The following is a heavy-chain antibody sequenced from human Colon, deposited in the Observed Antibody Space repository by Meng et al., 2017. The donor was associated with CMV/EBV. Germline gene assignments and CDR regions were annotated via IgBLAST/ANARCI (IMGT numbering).Heavy chain of an antibody. Sequence: QVQLVQFGAEVKKPGASVKVSCKASGYTFTSNAINWVRQATGQGLEWMGWMKPNSGDTGYAPNFQGRITMTRNTSINTAYMELRSLTNEDTAIYYCARGIPDFWGQGTLVTVSS. CDR3: ARGIPDF. V-gene: IGHV1-8*01. J-gene: IGHJ4*02. D-gene: IGHD3/OR15-3a*01. CDR2: MKPNSGDT. CDR1: GYTFTSNA.